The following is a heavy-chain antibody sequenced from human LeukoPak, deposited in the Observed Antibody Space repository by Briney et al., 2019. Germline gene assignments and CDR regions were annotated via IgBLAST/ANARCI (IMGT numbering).Heavy chain of an antibody. V-gene: IGHV3-30*02. D-gene: IGHD2-21*01. Sequence: GGSLRLSCAASGFTFSSYGMHWVRQAPGKGLEWVAFIRYDGSNKYYADSVKGRFTISRDNSKNTLYLQMNSLRAEDTAVYYCAKDSLDIVVVFELDYWGQGTLVTVSS. CDR1: GFTFSSYG. CDR3: AKDSLDIVVVFELDY. J-gene: IGHJ4*02. CDR2: IRYDGSNK.